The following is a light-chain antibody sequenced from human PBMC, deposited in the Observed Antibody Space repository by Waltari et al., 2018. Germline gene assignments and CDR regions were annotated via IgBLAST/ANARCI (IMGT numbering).Light chain of an antibody. CDR2: GTS. CDR1: QSVSSSD. V-gene: IGKV3-20*01. Sequence: EIVLTQSPGTLSLSPGERATLSCRASQSVSSSDLAWYQQTPGQAPSLLLSGTSSRATGIPDRCRGSGSATDVTLTINRLEPEDLAVYFCQHYGISRGLFGQGTKLEI. J-gene: IGKJ2*01. CDR3: QHYGISRGL.